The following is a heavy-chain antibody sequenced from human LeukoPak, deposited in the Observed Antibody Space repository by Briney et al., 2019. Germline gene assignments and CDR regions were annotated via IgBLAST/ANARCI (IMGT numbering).Heavy chain of an antibody. J-gene: IGHJ4*02. D-gene: IGHD2-21*02. CDR1: GGTFSSYA. CDR3: ARRMGRAYCGGDCYSGLGFDY. CDR2: IIPIFGTA. V-gene: IGHV1-69*13. Sequence: GASVKVSCKASGGTFSSYAISWVRQAPGQGLEWMGGIIPIFGTANYAQKFQGRVTITADESMSTAYMELSSLRSEDTAVYYCARRMGRAYCGGDCYSGLGFDYWGQGTLVTVSS.